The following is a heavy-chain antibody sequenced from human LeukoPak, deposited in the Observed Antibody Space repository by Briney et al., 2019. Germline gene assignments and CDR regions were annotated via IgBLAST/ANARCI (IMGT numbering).Heavy chain of an antibody. Sequence: SVNVSCKASGFTFTSSAVRWVRQARGQRHEWIGWIVVGSGNTNYAQKFQERVTITRDMSTSTAYMELSSLRSEDTAVYYCAAGIVPAALYYYYGMDVWGQGTTVTVSS. J-gene: IGHJ6*02. CDR3: AAGIVPAALYYYYGMDV. V-gene: IGHV1-58*01. D-gene: IGHD2-2*01. CDR1: GFTFTSSA. CDR2: IVVGSGNT.